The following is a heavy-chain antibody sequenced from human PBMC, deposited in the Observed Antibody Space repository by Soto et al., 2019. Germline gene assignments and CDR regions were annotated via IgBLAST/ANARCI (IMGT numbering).Heavy chain of an antibody. CDR2: IYYSGST. D-gene: IGHD6-6*01. V-gene: IGHV4-31*03. J-gene: IGHJ6*02. CDR3: ARDRPRDSSSWLNYYYGMDV. CDR1: GGSISSGGYY. Sequence: SETLSLTCTASGGSISSGGYYWSWIRQHPGKGLEWIGYIYYSGSTYYNPSLKSRVTISVDTSKTQFSLKLSSVTAADTAVYYCARDRPRDSSSWLNYYYGMDVWGQGTTVTVSS.